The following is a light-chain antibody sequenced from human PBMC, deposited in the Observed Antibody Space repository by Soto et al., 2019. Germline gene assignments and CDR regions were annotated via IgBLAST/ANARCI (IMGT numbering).Light chain of an antibody. Sequence: DSVLTQSPGTLSLSPGERTTLSCRASQRVSTSYLAWYQQTPGQAPRLLIYGASSRDTGIPDRFSGSGSGADYTPTISRLEPEDFAVYYYQQYGSLPLSYGGGTQVEIK. CDR1: QRVSTSY. V-gene: IGKV3-20*01. J-gene: IGKJ4*01. CDR3: QQYGSLPLS. CDR2: GAS.